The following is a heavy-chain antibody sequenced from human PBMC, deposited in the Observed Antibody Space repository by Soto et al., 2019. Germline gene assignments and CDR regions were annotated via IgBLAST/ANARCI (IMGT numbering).Heavy chain of an antibody. J-gene: IGHJ6*02. D-gene: IGHD3-3*01. CDR1: GYSFTSYG. Sequence: PGESLKISCRVSGYSFTSYGSIWVRQMPGKGLEGMGRIDPSDSYTNYSPSFQGHVTISADKSISTAYLQWSSLKASDTAMYYCASVGLGGVVINHYYYYGMDVWGQGTTVTVSS. V-gene: IGHV5-10-1*01. CDR2: IDPSDSYT. CDR3: ASVGLGGVVINHYYYYGMDV.